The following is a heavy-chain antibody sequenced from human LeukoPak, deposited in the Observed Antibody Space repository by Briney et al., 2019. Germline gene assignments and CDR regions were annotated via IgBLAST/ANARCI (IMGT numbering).Heavy chain of an antibody. CDR2: IYTSGST. CDR3: ARQGVGATFLVADY. J-gene: IGHJ4*02. V-gene: IGHV4-61*02. CDR1: GGSISSGSYY. Sequence: SETLSLTCTVSGGSISSGSYYWSWIRQPAGRGLEWIGRIYTSGSTNYNPSLKSRVTISVDTSKDQFSLKLSSVAAADTAVYYCARQGVGATFLVADYWGQGTLATVSS. D-gene: IGHD1-26*01.